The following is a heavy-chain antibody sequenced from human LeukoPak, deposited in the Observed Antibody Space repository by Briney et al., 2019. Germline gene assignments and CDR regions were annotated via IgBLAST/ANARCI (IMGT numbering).Heavy chain of an antibody. J-gene: IGHJ4*02. CDR3: ARDKGGYSGYVSPDY. CDR2: ISAYNGNT. D-gene: IGHD5-12*01. CDR1: GYTFTSYD. Sequence: ASVKVSCKASGYTFTSYDINLVRQAPGQGLEWMGWISAYNGNTNYAQKLQGRVTMTTDTSTSTAYMELRSLRSDDTAVYYCARDKGGYSGYVSPDYWGQGTLVTVSS. V-gene: IGHV1-18*01.